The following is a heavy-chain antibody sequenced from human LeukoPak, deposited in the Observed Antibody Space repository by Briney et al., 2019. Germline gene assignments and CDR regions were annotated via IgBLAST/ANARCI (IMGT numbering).Heavy chain of an antibody. CDR1: GFTFSDYY. J-gene: IGHJ4*02. CDR3: AKDPSPYYDILTGYYYFDY. D-gene: IGHD3-9*01. Sequence: GGSLRLSCAASGFTFSDYYMSWIRQAPGKGLEWVSYISSSSSYTNYADSVKGRFTISRDNSKNTLYLQMNSLRAEDTAVYYCAKDPSPYYDILTGYYYFDYWGQGTLVTVSS. V-gene: IGHV3-11*06. CDR2: ISSSSSYT.